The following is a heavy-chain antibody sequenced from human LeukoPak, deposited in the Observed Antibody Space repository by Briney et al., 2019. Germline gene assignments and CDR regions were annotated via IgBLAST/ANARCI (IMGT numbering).Heavy chain of an antibody. CDR2: IYTSGST. Sequence: SETLSLTCTVSGGSISGYYWSWIRQPAGKGLEWIGRIYTSGSTNYNPSLKSRITMSVDTSMNQFSLKLSSVTAADTAVYYCARQDTGDVRAFDIWGQGTMVTVSS. J-gene: IGHJ3*02. D-gene: IGHD3-16*01. V-gene: IGHV4-4*07. CDR1: GGSISGYY. CDR3: ARQDTGDVRAFDI.